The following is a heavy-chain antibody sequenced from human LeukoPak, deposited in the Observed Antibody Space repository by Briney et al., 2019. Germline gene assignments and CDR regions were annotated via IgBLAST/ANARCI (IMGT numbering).Heavy chain of an antibody. CDR2: IRSKAYGGTS. D-gene: IGHD5-12*01. Sequence: PRRSPRDSRTASGFTIGDNATSWVRQAPGRGLEWVGFIRSKAYGGTSEYAESVKGRFTISRDDYNSIAYLQMNSLKTEDTAVYYRTRYSGYWDAFDIWGQGTVVTVSS. V-gene: IGHV3-49*04. J-gene: IGHJ3*02. CDR3: TRYSGYWDAFDI. CDR1: GFTIGDNA.